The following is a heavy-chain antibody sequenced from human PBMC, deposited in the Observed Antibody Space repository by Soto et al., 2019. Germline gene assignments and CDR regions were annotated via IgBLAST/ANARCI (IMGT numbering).Heavy chain of an antibody. Sequence: GGSLRLSCAASGFTFSSYGMNWVRQAPGKGLEWVSYISSSGSTIYYADSVKGRFTISRDNAKNSLYLQMNSLRAEDTAVYYCARDGQSVVVVAATHDAFDIWGQGTMVTVSS. V-gene: IGHV3-48*03. CDR2: ISSSGSTI. CDR3: ARDGQSVVVVAATHDAFDI. J-gene: IGHJ3*02. CDR1: GFTFSSYG. D-gene: IGHD2-15*01.